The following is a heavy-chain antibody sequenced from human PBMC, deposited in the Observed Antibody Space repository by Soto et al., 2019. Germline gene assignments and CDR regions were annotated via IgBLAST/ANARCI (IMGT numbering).Heavy chain of an antibody. D-gene: IGHD6-13*01. J-gene: IGHJ4*02. CDR1: GCTFSSYG. CDR3: AKPLEEAAAGTYYFAY. Sequence: GGSLRLSCAASGCTFSSYGMHWVRQAPGKGLEWVAVISYDGSNKYYADSVKGRFTISRDNSKNTLYLQMNSLRAEDTAVYYCAKPLEEAAAGTYYFAYWGQGTLVTVSS. CDR2: ISYDGSNK. V-gene: IGHV3-30*18.